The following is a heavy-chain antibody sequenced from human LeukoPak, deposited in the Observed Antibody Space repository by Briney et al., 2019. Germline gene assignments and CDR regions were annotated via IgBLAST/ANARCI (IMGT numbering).Heavy chain of an antibody. J-gene: IGHJ4*02. CDR1: GFTFSSYA. CDR2: ISYDGSNK. CDR3: ARDSVYYDILTGLFDY. V-gene: IGHV3-30-3*01. Sequence: GGSLRLSCAASGFTFSSYAMHWVRQALGKGLEWVAVISYDGSNKYYADSVKGRFTISRDNSKYTLYLQMNSLRAEDTAVYYCARDSVYYDILTGLFDYWGQGTLVTVSS. D-gene: IGHD3-9*01.